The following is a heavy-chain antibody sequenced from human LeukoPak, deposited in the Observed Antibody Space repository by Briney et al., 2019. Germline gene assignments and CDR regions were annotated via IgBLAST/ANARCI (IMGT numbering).Heavy chain of an antibody. CDR3: ARGPRSWQLILVAFDI. D-gene: IGHD2-15*01. V-gene: IGHV4-34*01. Sequence: SETLSLTCAVYGGSFSGYYWSWIRQPPGKGLEWIGEINHSGSTNYNPSLKSRVTISVDTSKNQFSLKLSSVTAADTAVYYCARGPRSWQLILVAFDIWGQGTMVTVS. CDR2: INHSGST. CDR1: GGSFSGYY. J-gene: IGHJ3*02.